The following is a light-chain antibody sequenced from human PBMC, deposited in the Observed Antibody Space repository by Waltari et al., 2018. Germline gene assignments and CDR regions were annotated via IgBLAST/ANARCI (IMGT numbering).Light chain of an antibody. CDR1: QSIGNS. Sequence: DIQMTQSPSSLSASVGDRVTISCRASQSIGNSLFWFQRRPGSAPDLLIYGASTLQSGVPSRFSGSGSGTDFTLTISGLQPEDLATYYCQQSYNTPWTFGQGTRVEIK. CDR3: QQSYNTPWT. CDR2: GAS. V-gene: IGKV1-39*01. J-gene: IGKJ1*01.